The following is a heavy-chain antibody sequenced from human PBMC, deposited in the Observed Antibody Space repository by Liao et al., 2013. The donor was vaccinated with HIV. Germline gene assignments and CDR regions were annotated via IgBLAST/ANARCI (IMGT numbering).Heavy chain of an antibody. CDR2: IYHSGST. V-gene: IGHV4-30-2*01. CDR3: ARGATVVTPMIFDY. D-gene: IGHD4-23*01. Sequence: QVQLQQWGAGLLKPSQTLSLTCAVSGGSISSGGYSWSWIRQPPGKGLEWIGYIYHSGSTYYNPSLKSRVTISVDRSKNQFSLKLSSVTAADTAVYYCARGATVVTPMIFDYWGQGTLVTVSS. CDR1: GGSISSGGYS. J-gene: IGHJ4*02.